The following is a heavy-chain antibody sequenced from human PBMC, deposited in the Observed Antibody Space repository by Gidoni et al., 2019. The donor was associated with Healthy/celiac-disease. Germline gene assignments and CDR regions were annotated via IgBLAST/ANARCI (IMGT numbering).Heavy chain of an antibody. CDR3: TRHPEINYYDSRTRLDY. J-gene: IGHJ4*02. CDR2: IRSKANSDAT. CDR1: GFTFSGSA. Sequence: EVQLVESGGGLVQPGGSLNLSCAASGFTFSGSAMHWVRQASGKGLEWVGRIRSKANSDATAYAASVKGRFTISRDDSKNTAYLQMNSLKTEDTAVYYCTRHPEINYYDSRTRLDYWGQGTLVTVSS. D-gene: IGHD3-22*01. V-gene: IGHV3-73*02.